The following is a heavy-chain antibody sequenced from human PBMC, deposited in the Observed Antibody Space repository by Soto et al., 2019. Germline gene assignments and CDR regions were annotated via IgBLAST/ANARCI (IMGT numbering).Heavy chain of an antibody. CDR2: ISYDGSNK. CDR3: ARDRWQQLPSYFDY. J-gene: IGHJ4*02. D-gene: IGHD6-13*01. Sequence: GGSLRLSCAASGFTFSSYAMHWVRQAPGKGLEWVAVISYDGSNKYYADSVKGRFTISRDNSKNTLYPQMNSLRAEDTAVYYCARDRWQQLPSYFDYWGQGTLVTVSS. V-gene: IGHV3-30-3*01. CDR1: GFTFSSYA.